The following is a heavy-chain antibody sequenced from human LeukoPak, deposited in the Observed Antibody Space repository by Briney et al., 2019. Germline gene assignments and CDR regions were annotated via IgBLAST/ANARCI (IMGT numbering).Heavy chain of an antibody. V-gene: IGHV4-34*01. CDR3: ARGPVPAAYSWLDY. J-gene: IGHJ4*02. CDR2: INHSGRT. CDR1: GGSFSGYY. Sequence: SETLSLTCAVYGGSFSGYYWSWIRQPPGKGLEWIGEINHSGRTNYNPSLKSRVTISVDTSKNQFSLKLSSVTAADTAVYYCARGPVPAAYSWLDYWGQGTLVTVSS. D-gene: IGHD2-2*01.